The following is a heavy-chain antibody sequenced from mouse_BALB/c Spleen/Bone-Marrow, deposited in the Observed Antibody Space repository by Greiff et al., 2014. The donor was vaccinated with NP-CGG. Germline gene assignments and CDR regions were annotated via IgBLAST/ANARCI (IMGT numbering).Heavy chain of an antibody. Sequence: EVKVVESGGGLVQPGGSLKLSCAASGFTFSNYGMSWVRQTPDKRLELVATINSNGGSTYYPDSVKGRFTISRDTAKNTLYLQISSLKSEETAMYYCVRGNYGNYVDYFDFWGQGTTLTVSS. CDR2: INSNGGST. D-gene: IGHD2-1*01. CDR3: VRGNYGNYVDYFDF. CDR1: GFTFSNYG. V-gene: IGHV5-6-3*01. J-gene: IGHJ2*01.